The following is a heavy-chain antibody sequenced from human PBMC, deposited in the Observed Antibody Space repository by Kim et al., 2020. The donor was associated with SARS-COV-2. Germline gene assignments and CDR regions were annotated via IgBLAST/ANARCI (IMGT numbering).Heavy chain of an antibody. CDR2: IYSGGST. CDR1: GFTVSSNY. Sequence: GGSLRLSCAASGFTVSSNYMSWVRQAPGKGLEWVSVIYSGGSTYYADSVKGRFTISRDNSKNTLYLQMNSLRAEDTAVYYCARVKDYTTEFDYWGQGTLVTVSS. D-gene: IGHD4-4*01. J-gene: IGHJ4*02. CDR3: ARVKDYTTEFDY. V-gene: IGHV3-66*01.